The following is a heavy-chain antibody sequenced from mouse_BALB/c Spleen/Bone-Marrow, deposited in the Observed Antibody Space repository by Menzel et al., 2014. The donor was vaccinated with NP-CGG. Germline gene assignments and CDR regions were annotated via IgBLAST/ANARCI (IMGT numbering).Heavy chain of an antibody. CDR3: ARGGHDFSLDY. J-gene: IGHJ4*01. CDR1: GYTFTDNW. CDR2: IDTSDSYT. D-gene: IGHD2-4*01. Sequence: VQLQQSGAELGMPGASVKMSCKASGYTFTDNWMYWVKQRPGQGLEWIGAIDTSDSYTNFNQKFMGKASLTVDVSSSTAYMQVSSLTSDDSAVYYCARGGHDFSLDYWGQGTSVTVSS. V-gene: IGHV1-69*01.